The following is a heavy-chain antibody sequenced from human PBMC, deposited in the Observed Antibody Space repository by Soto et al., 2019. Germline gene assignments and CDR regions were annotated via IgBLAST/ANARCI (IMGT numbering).Heavy chain of an antibody. CDR1: GGSISSSNW. CDR3: ARRYSSSFDY. D-gene: IGHD6-13*01. Sequence: SETLSLTCAVSGGSISSSNWWSWVRQPPGKGLEWIGYIYYSGSTNYNPSLKSRVTISVDTSKNQFSLKLSSVTAADTAVYYCARRYSSSFDYWGQGTLVTVSS. J-gene: IGHJ4*02. V-gene: IGHV4-4*02. CDR2: IYYSGST.